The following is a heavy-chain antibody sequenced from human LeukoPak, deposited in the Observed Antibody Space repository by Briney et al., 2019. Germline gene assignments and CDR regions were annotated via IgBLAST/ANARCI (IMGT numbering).Heavy chain of an antibody. V-gene: IGHV4-59*01. Sequence: PSETLSLTCTVSGGSINSYYWSWIRQPPGKGLEWIGYIYYSGTTNYNPSLKSRVTMSVDTSKNQFSLKVSSVTAADTAFYYCARTPRGGYSGYNFDSWGQGTLVTVSS. D-gene: IGHD5-12*01. CDR3: ARTPRGGYSGYNFDS. CDR1: GGSINSYY. J-gene: IGHJ4*02. CDR2: IYYSGTT.